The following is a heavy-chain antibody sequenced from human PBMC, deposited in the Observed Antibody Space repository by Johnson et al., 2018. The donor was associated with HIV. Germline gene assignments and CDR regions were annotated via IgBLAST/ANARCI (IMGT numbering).Heavy chain of an antibody. CDR3: ATYYDSSGPPGAFDI. D-gene: IGHD3-22*01. CDR2: IKSKNDGGTT. V-gene: IGHV3-15*01. J-gene: IGHJ3*02. CDR1: GFTFSNAW. Sequence: VQLVESGGGLIQPGGSLRLSCAASGFTFSNAWMSWVRQAPGKGLEWVGRIKSKNDGGTTEYGAPVKGRFSISRDDSQNTLYLQMNSLRAEDTAVYYCATYYDSSGPPGAFDIWGQGTTVTVSS.